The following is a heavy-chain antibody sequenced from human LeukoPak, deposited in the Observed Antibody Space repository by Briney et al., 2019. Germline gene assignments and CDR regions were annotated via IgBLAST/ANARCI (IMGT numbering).Heavy chain of an antibody. V-gene: IGHV1-8*01. CDR3: ARDNSVEDTAWWFDP. J-gene: IGHJ5*02. Sequence: ASVKVSCKASGYTFTSYDINWVRQATGQGLEWMGWMNPHSGNTDYAQKFQGRVTMTRDMSTSTDYMELSSLRSEDTAVYYCARDNSVEDTAWWFDPWGQGTLVTVSS. CDR2: MNPHSGNT. D-gene: IGHD4-23*01. CDR1: GYTFTSYD.